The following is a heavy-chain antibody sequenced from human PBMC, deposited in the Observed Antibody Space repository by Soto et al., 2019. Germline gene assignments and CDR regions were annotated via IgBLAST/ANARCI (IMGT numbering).Heavy chain of an antibody. V-gene: IGHV3-23*01. Sequence: GGSLRLSCAASGFTFSSYAMSWVRQAPGKGLEWVSAISGSGGSTYYADSVKGRFTISRDNSKNTLYLQMNSLRAEDTAVYYYAKDRQYDFWSGYFNYGMDVWGQGTTVTVSS. J-gene: IGHJ6*02. CDR1: GFTFSSYA. CDR2: ISGSGGST. D-gene: IGHD3-3*01. CDR3: AKDRQYDFWSGYFNYGMDV.